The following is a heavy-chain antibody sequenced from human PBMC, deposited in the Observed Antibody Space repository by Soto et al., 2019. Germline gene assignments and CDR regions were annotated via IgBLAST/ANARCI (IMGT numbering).Heavy chain of an antibody. CDR1: GGSISSSSYY. D-gene: IGHD3-10*01. V-gene: IGHV4-39*07. CDR2: IYYSGST. Sequence: SETLSLTCTVSGGSISSSSYYWGWIRQPPGKGLEWIGSIYYSGSTYYNPSLKSRVTISVDTSKNQFSLKLSSVTAADTAVYYCARVRGVMFFRGQGSLVTVSS. CDR3: ARVRGVMFF. J-gene: IGHJ4*02.